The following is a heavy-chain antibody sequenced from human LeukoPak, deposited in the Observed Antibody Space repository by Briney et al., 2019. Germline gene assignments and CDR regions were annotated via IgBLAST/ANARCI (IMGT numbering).Heavy chain of an antibody. D-gene: IGHD5-18*01. V-gene: IGHV3-15*01. Sequence: GGSLRLSCAASGFTVSSNYMSWVRQAPGKGLEWVGRIKSTTDGGTKDYAAPVKGRFTISRDDSKNTLFLQMNSLKTEDTAVYYCTTVKSAWIQSYWGQGTLVTVSS. CDR1: GFTVSSNY. J-gene: IGHJ4*02. CDR3: TTVKSAWIQSY. CDR2: IKSTTDGGTK.